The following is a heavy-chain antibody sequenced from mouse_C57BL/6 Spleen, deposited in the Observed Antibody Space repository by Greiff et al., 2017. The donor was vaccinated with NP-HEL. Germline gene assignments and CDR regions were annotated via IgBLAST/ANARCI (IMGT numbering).Heavy chain of an antibody. Sequence: VKLVESGPELVKPGASVKLSCKASGYTFTSYDINWVKQRPGQGLEWIGWIYPRDGSTKYNEKFKGKATLTVDTSSSTAYMELHSLTSEDSAVYFCARYDYDDAMDYWGQGTSVTVSS. D-gene: IGHD2-4*01. CDR3: ARYDYDDAMDY. CDR1: GYTFTSYD. J-gene: IGHJ4*01. V-gene: IGHV1-85*01. CDR2: IYPRDGST.